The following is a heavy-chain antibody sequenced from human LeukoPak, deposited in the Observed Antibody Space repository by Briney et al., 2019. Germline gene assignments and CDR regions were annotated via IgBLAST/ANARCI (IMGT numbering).Heavy chain of an antibody. CDR1: GFTFSSYA. D-gene: IGHD6-13*01. J-gene: IGHJ4*02. CDR2: ISGSGTGT. CDR3: ASIGGSSYH. Sequence: RPGGSLRLSCAASGFTFSSYAMTWVRQAPGKGLEWVSGISGSGTGTYYADSVKGRFTISRDNSKNTLYLQMNSLRAEDTAVYYCASIGGSSYHWGQGTLVTVSS. V-gene: IGHV3-23*01.